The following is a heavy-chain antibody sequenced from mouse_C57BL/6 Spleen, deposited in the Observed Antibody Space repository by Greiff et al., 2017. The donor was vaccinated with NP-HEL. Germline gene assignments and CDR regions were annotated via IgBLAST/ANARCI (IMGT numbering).Heavy chain of an antibody. CDR3: ASPAYYSNPWFAY. CDR2: IYPGDGDT. CDR1: GYAFSSSW. J-gene: IGHJ3*01. D-gene: IGHD2-5*01. V-gene: IGHV1-82*01. Sequence: VQLQQSGPELVKPGASVKISCKASGYAFSSSWMNWVKQRPGKGLEWIGRIYPGDGDTNYNGKFKGKATLTADKSSSTAYMQLSSLTSEDSAVYFCASPAYYSNPWFAYWGQRTLVTVSA.